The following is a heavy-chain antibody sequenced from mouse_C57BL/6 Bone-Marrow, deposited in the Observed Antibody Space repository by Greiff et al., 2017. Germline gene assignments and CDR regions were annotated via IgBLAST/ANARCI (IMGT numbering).Heavy chain of an antibody. CDR1: GYAFSSYW. CDR2: IYPGDGDT. CDR3: ARQGNGYPYYFDY. V-gene: IGHV1-80*01. Sequence: VQLQQSGAELVKPGASVKISCKASGYAFSSYWMNWVKQRPGKGLEWIGQIYPGDGDTNYNGNFKGKATLTADKSSSTAYMQLSSLTSEDSAVYFCARQGNGYPYYFDYWGQGTTLTVSS. D-gene: IGHD2-14*01. J-gene: IGHJ2*01.